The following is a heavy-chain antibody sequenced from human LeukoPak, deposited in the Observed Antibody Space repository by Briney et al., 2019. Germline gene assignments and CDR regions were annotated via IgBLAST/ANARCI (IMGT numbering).Heavy chain of an antibody. CDR3: TRDANHYGGMDV. CDR1: GITVSKYW. V-gene: IGHV3-74*01. CDR2: IHSDGSTT. Sequence: GGSLRLSCAVSGITVSKYWMHWVRQVPGKGLVWVSRIHSDGSTTDYADSVKGRFTITRDRAKNTLYLEMNSLRVEDTAVYYCTRDANHYGGMDVWGQGTTVTVSS. J-gene: IGHJ6*02.